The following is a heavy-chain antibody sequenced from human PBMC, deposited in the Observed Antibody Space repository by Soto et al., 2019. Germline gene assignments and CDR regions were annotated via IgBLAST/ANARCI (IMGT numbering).Heavy chain of an antibody. D-gene: IGHD5-18*01. CDR3: AREKTWGYSYGIGSNDAFDI. CDR2: IIPIFGTA. J-gene: IGHJ3*02. V-gene: IGHV1-69*13. CDR1: GGTFSSYA. Sequence: ASVKVSCKASGGTFSSYAISWVRQAPGQGLEWMGGIIPIFGTANYAQKFQGRVTITADESTSTAYMELSSLRSEDTAVYYCAREKTWGYSYGIGSNDAFDIWGQGTMVTVSS.